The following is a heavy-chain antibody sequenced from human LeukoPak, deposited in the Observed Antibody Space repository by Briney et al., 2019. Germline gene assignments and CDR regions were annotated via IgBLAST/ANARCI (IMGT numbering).Heavy chain of an antibody. V-gene: IGHV4-59*01. CDR3: AREPANWYFDL. J-gene: IGHJ2*01. Sequence: PSETLSLTCTVSGGSISGYYWSWIRQPPGKGLEWIGYIYYSGSTNYNPSLKSRVTISVDTSKNQFSLKLSSVTAADTAVYYCAREPANWYFDLWGRGTLVTVSS. CDR2: IYYSGST. CDR1: GGSISGYY.